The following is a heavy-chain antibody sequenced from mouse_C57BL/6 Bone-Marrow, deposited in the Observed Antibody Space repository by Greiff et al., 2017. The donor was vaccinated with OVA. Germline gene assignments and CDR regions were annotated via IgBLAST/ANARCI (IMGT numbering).Heavy chain of an antibody. D-gene: IGHD1-1*01. J-gene: IGHJ1*03. CDR2: IYPGDGDT. CDR1: GYAFSSYW. CDR3: ARWGSSTYWYFDV. Sequence: QVQLQQSGAELVKPGASVKISCKASGYAFSSYWMNWVKQRPGKGLEWIGQIYPGDGDTNYNGKFKGKATLTADKSSSTAYMQLSSLTSEVSAVYFCARWGSSTYWYFDVWGTGTTVTVSS. V-gene: IGHV1-80*01.